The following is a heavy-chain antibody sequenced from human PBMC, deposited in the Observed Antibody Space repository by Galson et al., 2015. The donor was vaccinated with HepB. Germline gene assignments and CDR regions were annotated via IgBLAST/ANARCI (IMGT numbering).Heavy chain of an antibody. D-gene: IGHD3-22*01. CDR1: GFSFSSYA. V-gene: IGHV3-23*01. CDR3: AKDSHYDSTGYYGSTIDY. Sequence: SLRLSCAASGFSFSSYAMRWVRQAPGKGLEWVSALSGSGASTYYADSVKGRFTISRDNSKNTLYLQMNSLRAEDTAVYYCAKDSHYDSTGYYGSTIDYWGQGTLVTVSS. J-gene: IGHJ4*02. CDR2: LSGSGAST.